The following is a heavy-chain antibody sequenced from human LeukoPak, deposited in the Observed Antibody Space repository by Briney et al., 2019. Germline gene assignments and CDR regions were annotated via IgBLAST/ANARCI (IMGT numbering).Heavy chain of an antibody. Sequence: PSETLSLTCTVSGGSISSYYWSWIRQPPGKGLEWIGEINHSGSTNYNPSLKSRVTISVDTSKNQFSLKLSSVTAADTAVYYCARGRYGSGSYYALDLSKRGYFDYWGQGTLVTVSS. CDR2: INHSGST. CDR1: GGSISSYY. D-gene: IGHD3-10*01. V-gene: IGHV4-34*01. J-gene: IGHJ4*02. CDR3: ARGRYGSGSYYALDLSKRGYFDY.